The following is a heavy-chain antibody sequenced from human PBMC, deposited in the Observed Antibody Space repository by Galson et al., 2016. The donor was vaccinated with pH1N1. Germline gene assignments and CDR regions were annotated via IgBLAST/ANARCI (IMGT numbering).Heavy chain of an antibody. CDR3: ARGPQIVVVEAATPGWFDS. J-gene: IGHJ5*01. CDR1: GYTFTSYV. Sequence: SVKVSCKASGYTFTSYVIHWVRQAPGQRLEWMGWFNAVNGNTKYSQKFQDRVTITTDTSESTAYMDLSSLRSEDTALYYCARGPQIVVVEAATPGWFDSWGQGTQVTVSS. D-gene: IGHD2-15*01. V-gene: IGHV1-3*01. CDR2: FNAVNGNT.